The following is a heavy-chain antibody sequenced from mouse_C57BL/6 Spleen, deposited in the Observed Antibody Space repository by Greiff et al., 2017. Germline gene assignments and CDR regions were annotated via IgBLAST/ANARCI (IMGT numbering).Heavy chain of an antibody. CDR1: GYAFSSYW. J-gene: IGHJ3*01. V-gene: IGHV1-80*01. CDR2: IYPGDGDT. D-gene: IGHD4-1*01. Sequence: VQLVESGAELVKPGASVKISCKASGYAFSSYWMNWVKQRPGKGLEWIGQIYPGDGDTNYNGKFKGKATLTADKSSSTAYMQLSSLTSEDSAVYFCARGGLGSWFAYWGQGTLVTVSA. CDR3: ARGGLGSWFAY.